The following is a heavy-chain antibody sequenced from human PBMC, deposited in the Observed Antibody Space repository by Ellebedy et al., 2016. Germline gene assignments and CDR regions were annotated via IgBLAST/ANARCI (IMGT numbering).Heavy chain of an antibody. Sequence: SETLSLTCTVSGYSISSGYYWSWIRQPPGKGLEYIGCIYHSGTTYYNPSLKSRLSVSVDMSKNEFSLKLRSVTAADTAVYYCARGQWVTWFDPWGQGMLVTVSS. V-gene: IGHV4-38-2*02. CDR2: IYHSGTT. D-gene: IGHD6-19*01. CDR1: GYSISSGYY. J-gene: IGHJ5*02. CDR3: ARGQWVTWFDP.